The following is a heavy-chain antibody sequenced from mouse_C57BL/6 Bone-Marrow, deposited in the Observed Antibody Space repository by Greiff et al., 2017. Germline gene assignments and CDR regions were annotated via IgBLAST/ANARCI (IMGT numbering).Heavy chain of an antibody. CDR1: GYTFTSYC. J-gene: IGHJ2*01. CDR3: ARRRDSSGYRVYFDY. D-gene: IGHD3-2*02. Sequence: QVQLQQSGAELAKPGASVKLSCKASGYTFTSYCMHWVKQRPGQGLEWIGYINPSSGYTKYNQKFKDKATLTADKSSSTAYMQLSSLTYEDSAVYYCARRRDSSGYRVYFDYWGQGTTLTVSS. CDR2: INPSSGYT. V-gene: IGHV1-7*01.